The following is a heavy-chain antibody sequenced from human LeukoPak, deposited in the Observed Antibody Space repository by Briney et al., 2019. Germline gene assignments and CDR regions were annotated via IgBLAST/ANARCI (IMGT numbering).Heavy chain of an antibody. CDR3: GRGHFYGVDV. CDR1: GFTFSSYT. V-gene: IGHV3-48*02. J-gene: IGHJ6*02. Sequence: GGSLRLSCAASGFTFSSYTMTWVRQAPGKGLEWVSFISPTGGAIYYADSVKGRFTISRDNAKNSLYLQMNSLRDEDTAVYYCGRGHFYGVDVWGQGTTVTVSS. CDR2: ISPTGGAI.